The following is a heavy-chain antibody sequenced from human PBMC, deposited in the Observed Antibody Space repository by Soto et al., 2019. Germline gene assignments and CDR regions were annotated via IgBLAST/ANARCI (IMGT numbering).Heavy chain of an antibody. Sequence: VGSLRLSCVASGFTFSNYNMNWVRQAPGKGLEWVSYISSSSITIYYADSVRGRFTISRDNAKNSLYLQMNSLRDEDTAVYYCARDGASARTVDSWGQGTRVTVSS. D-gene: IGHD3-3*01. CDR3: ARDGASARTVDS. CDR2: ISSSSITI. CDR1: GFTFSNYN. J-gene: IGHJ4*02. V-gene: IGHV3-48*02.